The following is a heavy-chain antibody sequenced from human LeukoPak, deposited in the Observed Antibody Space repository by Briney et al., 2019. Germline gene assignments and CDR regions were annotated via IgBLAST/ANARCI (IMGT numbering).Heavy chain of an antibody. CDR1: GGTFISYA. D-gene: IGHD1-26*01. CDR3: VRHIKPAGPWDGMDV. CDR2: ISAYNSNK. Sequence: ASVKVSCKASGGTFISYAISWVRQAPGQGLEWVAWISAYNSNKNSAEKFQGRVTMTIDTSTSTAYTELRSLKSDDTAVYYCVRHIKPAGPWDGMDVWGQGTTVIVSS. J-gene: IGHJ6*02. V-gene: IGHV1-18*01.